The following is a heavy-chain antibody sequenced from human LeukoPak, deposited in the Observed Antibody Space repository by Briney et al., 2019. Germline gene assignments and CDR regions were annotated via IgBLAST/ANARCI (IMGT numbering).Heavy chain of an antibody. CDR3: ARLQAGMAYFDY. CDR2: IYYSGST. CDR1: GGSISSYY. Sequence: SETLSLTCAVSGGSISSYYWSWIRQPPGKGLEWIGYIYYSGSTNYNPSLKSRVTISVDTSKNQFSLKLSSVTAADTAVYYCARLQAGMAYFDYWGQGTLVTVSS. D-gene: IGHD6-13*01. V-gene: IGHV4-59*08. J-gene: IGHJ4*02.